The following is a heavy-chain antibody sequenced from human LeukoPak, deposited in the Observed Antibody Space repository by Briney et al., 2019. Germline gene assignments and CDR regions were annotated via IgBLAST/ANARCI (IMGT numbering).Heavy chain of an antibody. Sequence: SETLSLTCTVSGGSISSSSYYWGWIRQPPGKGLEWIAYMYYSGSTYYNPSLKSRVTMSADTSKNQLSLKLSSVTAADTAVYYCARPYYYDSRIDPWGQGILVTVSS. CDR2: MYYSGST. J-gene: IGHJ5*02. CDR3: ARPYYYDSRIDP. D-gene: IGHD3-22*01. V-gene: IGHV4-30-4*08. CDR1: GGSISSSSYY.